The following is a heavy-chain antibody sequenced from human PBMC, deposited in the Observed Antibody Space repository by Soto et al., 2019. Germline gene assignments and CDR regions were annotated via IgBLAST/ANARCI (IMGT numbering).Heavy chain of an antibody. CDR2: INAGNGNT. D-gene: IGHD2-15*01. V-gene: IGHV1-3*01. J-gene: IGHJ5*02. Sequence: ASVKVSCKASGYTFTSYAMHWVRQAPGQRLEWMGWINAGNGNTKYSQKFQGRVTITRDTSASTAYMELSSLRSEDTAVYYCARYNIVVVVAATPLYNWFDPWGQGTLVTVSS. CDR1: GYTFTSYA. CDR3: ARYNIVVVVAATPLYNWFDP.